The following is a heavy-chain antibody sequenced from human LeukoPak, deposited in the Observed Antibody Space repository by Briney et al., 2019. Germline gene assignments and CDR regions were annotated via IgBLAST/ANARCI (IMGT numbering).Heavy chain of an antibody. CDR2: ISGDGSTT. V-gene: IGHV3-43*02. J-gene: IGHJ4*02. Sequence: GRSLRLSCAASGFTFDDYAMHWVRQGPGKGLEWVSFISGDGSTTYYADSAKGRFTISRDNSKNSLYLQMNSLTTEDIAFYYCAKDTKFYYDFSAGYFDFWGQGTLVTVSS. D-gene: IGHD3-22*01. CDR1: GFTFDDYA. CDR3: AKDTKFYYDFSAGYFDF.